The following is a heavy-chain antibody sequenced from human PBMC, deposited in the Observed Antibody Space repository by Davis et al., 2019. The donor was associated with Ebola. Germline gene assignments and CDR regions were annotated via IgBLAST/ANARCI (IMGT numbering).Heavy chain of an antibody. D-gene: IGHD3-22*01. J-gene: IGHJ4*02. CDR1: GFSFIGYN. CDR3: ARDSEARGFYDSSGSYSFDY. V-gene: IGHV3-21*01. CDR2: ISSSGIYT. Sequence: GGSLRLSCTASGFSFIGYNMNWVRQAPGKGLEWVASISSSGIYTYYTDAVQGRFTVSRDNAKNSLYLQMDSLRVEDTAVYYCARDSEARGFYDSSGSYSFDYWGQGTLVDVSS.